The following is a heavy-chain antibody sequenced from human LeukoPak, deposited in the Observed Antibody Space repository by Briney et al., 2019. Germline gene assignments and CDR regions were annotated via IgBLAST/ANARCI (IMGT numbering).Heavy chain of an antibody. Sequence: SETLSLTCTASGGAISSTSYHWGWIRQHPGKGLEWIGYIYYSGSTYYNPSLKSRVTISVDTSKNQFSLKLSSVTAADTAVYYCASEREAFDIWGQGTMVTVSS. CDR1: GGAISSTSYH. J-gene: IGHJ3*02. CDR3: ASEREAFDI. V-gene: IGHV4-31*03. CDR2: IYYSGST.